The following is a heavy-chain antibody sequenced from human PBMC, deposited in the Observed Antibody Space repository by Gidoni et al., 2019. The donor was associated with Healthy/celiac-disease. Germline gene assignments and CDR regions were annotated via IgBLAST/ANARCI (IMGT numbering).Heavy chain of an antibody. CDR2: IKSKTDGGTT. D-gene: IGHD1-20*01. Sequence: EVQLGESGGGLVTPGGSLRLSCAASGFPFSNAWMRWVRQAPGKGLECVGLIKSKTDGGTTDYAAPVKGRFTISRDDSKNTLYLQMNSLKTEDTAVYYCTTDGITGTEFNFDYWGQGTLVTVSS. CDR3: TTDGITGTEFNFDY. V-gene: IGHV3-15*01. CDR1: GFPFSNAW. J-gene: IGHJ4*02.